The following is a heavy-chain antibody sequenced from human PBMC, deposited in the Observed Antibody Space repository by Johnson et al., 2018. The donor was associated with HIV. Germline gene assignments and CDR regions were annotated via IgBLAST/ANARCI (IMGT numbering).Heavy chain of an antibody. D-gene: IGHD3-22*01. CDR1: GFTFSSYD. J-gene: IGHJ3*01. V-gene: IGHV3-13*01. Sequence: VQLVESGGGWVQPGGSLRLSCAASGFTFSSYDMHWVRQTTGKVLQWVSGIGTAGDTYYSGSVKGRFTISRENAKNSLYLQMNSLRAEDTAVYYCARVSDSDSNWGQGTMVTVSS. CDR2: IGTAGDT. CDR3: ARVSDSDSN.